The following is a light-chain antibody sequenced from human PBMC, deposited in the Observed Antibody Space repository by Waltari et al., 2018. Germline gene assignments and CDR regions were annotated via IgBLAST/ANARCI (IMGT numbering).Light chain of an antibody. V-gene: IGLV3-19*01. Sequence: SSAPTQDPAVSVALGQTVRITCQGDSLRSYYASWYQQKPGQAPVLVIYGKNNRPSGIPDRFSGSSSGNTASLTITGAQAEDEADYYCNSRDSSGNHWVFGGGTKLTVL. CDR3: NSRDSSGNHWV. CDR2: GKN. CDR1: SLRSYY. J-gene: IGLJ3*02.